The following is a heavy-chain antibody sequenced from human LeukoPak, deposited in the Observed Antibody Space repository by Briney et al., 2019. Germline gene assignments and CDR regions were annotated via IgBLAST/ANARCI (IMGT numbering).Heavy chain of an antibody. CDR3: ARAPFTFRFLEWYFDL. CDR1: GFTFSSYW. CDR2: IKQDGSEK. D-gene: IGHD3-3*01. Sequence: GGSLRLSCAASGFTFSSYWMSWVRQAPGKGLEWVANIKQDGSEKYYVDSVKGRFTISRDNAKNSLYPQMNSLRAEDTAVYYCARAPFTFRFLEWYFDLWGRGTLVTVSS. V-gene: IGHV3-7*01. J-gene: IGHJ2*01.